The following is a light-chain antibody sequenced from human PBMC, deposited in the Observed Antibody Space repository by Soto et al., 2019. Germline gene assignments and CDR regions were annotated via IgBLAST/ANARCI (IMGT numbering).Light chain of an antibody. Sequence: QSPLTQPASVSGSPGQSITISCTGTSSDVGSYDLVSWYQQHPGKAPKLMIYEGSQRPSGVSNRFSGSKSGNTASLTIFGLQADDEADYYCFSYAGTTNVAFGTGTKLTVL. CDR3: FSYAGTTNVA. J-gene: IGLJ2*01. CDR2: EGS. CDR1: SSDVGSYDL. V-gene: IGLV2-23*01.